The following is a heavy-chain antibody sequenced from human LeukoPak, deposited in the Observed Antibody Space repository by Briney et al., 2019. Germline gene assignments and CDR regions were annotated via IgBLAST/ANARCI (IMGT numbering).Heavy chain of an antibody. Sequence: ASVKVSCKAAGYTFTSYGITWVRQAPGQGLEWMGWISAYNGNTNFAQKFQDRVTMTTDTSTSTAYMELRSLRSDDTAVYYCARAVGYCSGGSCYGTSYYYMDVWGKGTTVTVSS. D-gene: IGHD2-15*01. J-gene: IGHJ6*03. CDR1: GYTFTSYG. CDR3: ARAVGYCSGGSCYGTSYYYMDV. CDR2: ISAYNGNT. V-gene: IGHV1-18*01.